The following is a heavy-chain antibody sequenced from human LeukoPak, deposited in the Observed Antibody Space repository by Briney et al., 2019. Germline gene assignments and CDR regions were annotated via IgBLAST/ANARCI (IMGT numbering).Heavy chain of an antibody. CDR1: GYTFTSYG. V-gene: IGHV1-18*01. CDR3: ARERALSDSSGYHDAFDI. Sequence: ASVKVSCKASGYTFTSYGISWVRQAPGQGLEWMGWISAYNGNTNYAQKLQGRVTMTTDTSTSTAYMELRSLRSDDTAVYYCARERALSDSSGYHDAFDIWGQGTMVTVSS. D-gene: IGHD3-22*01. J-gene: IGHJ3*02. CDR2: ISAYNGNT.